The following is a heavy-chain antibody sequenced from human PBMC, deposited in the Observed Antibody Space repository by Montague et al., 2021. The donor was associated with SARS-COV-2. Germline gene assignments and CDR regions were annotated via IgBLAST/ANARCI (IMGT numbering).Heavy chain of an antibody. CDR2: VNQSGTT. D-gene: IGHD2-2*01. CDR3: ARGRRPVVVPVAGPAGRAFDS. J-gene: IGHJ3*02. Sequence: SETLSLTCAISGGSFSNYYWSWIRQPPGKGLEWIGEVNQSGTTIYNPSVKSGVTISEDTSKNQFYLRSNSVTAADTAVYYCARGRRPVVVPVAGPAGRAFDSWGQGTMVTVSS. CDR1: GGSFSNYY. V-gene: IGHV4-34*01.